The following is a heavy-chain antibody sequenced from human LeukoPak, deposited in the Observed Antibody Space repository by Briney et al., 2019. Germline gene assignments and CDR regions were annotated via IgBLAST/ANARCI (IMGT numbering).Heavy chain of an antibody. CDR2: ISSSSSTI. Sequence: PGGSLRLSCAASGFTFSSYSMNWVRQAPGKGLEWVSYISSSSSTIYYADSVKGRFTISRDNSKNTLYLQMNSLRAEDTAVYYCARVPPYNWKITTLTETDYYYYGMDVWGQGTTVTVSS. V-gene: IGHV3-48*01. J-gene: IGHJ6*02. CDR3: ARVPPYNWKITTLTETDYYYYGMDV. D-gene: IGHD1-20*01. CDR1: GFTFSSYS.